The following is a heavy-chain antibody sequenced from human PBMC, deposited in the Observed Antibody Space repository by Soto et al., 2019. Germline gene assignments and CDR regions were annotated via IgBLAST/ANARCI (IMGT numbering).Heavy chain of an antibody. V-gene: IGHV4-59*01. CDR1: GGSISSYY. D-gene: IGHD1-26*01. CDR2: IYYSGST. J-gene: IGHJ4*02. Sequence: SETLSLTCTVSGGSISSYYWSWIRQPPGKGLEWIGYIYYSGSTNYNPSLKSRVTISVDTSKNQFSLKLSSVTAADTAVYYCASQSGRRDGSVHFDYWGQGTLVTVSS. CDR3: ASQSGRRDGSVHFDY.